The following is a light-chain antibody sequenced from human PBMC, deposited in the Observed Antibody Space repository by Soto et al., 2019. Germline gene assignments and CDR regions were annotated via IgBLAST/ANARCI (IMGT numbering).Light chain of an antibody. Sequence: EMVLTQSPATLSLSPGERATLSCRASQSVSSYLAWYQQKPGQAPRLLIYDASNRATGIPARFSGSGSGTDFTLTISSLEPEDFAVYYCQQSSNWPPYTFGQGTKLEIK. J-gene: IGKJ2*01. CDR2: DAS. CDR1: QSVSSY. CDR3: QQSSNWPPYT. V-gene: IGKV3-11*01.